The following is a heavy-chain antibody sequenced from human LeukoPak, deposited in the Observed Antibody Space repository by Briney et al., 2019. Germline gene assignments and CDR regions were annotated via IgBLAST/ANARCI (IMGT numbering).Heavy chain of an antibody. CDR3: ARVGGITLALAPSPFPDYNYYYMDV. J-gene: IGHJ6*03. D-gene: IGHD3-10*01. V-gene: IGHV3-21*01. CDR1: GFTFSSYS. CDR2: ISSSSSYI. Sequence: GGSLRLSCAASGFTFSSYSKNWVRQAPGKGLEWVSSISSSSSYIYYTDSVKGRFTISRDNAKKSLYLQMNSLRAEDTAVYYCARVGGITLALAPSPFPDYNYYYMDVWGKGTTVTVSS.